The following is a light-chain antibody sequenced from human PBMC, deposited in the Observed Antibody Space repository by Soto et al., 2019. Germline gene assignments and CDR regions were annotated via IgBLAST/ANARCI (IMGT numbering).Light chain of an antibody. CDR3: QQYGSSPTT. V-gene: IGKV3-20*01. CDR2: GAS. CDR1: QSVSNNY. Sequence: EIVLTQSPGTLSLSPEERATLSCRARQSVSNNYLAWYQQKPGQAPRLLIYGASSGATGIPDRFSGSASGTDFTLTITRLEPEDFAVYYCQQYGSSPTTFGQGTKVDIK. J-gene: IGKJ1*01.